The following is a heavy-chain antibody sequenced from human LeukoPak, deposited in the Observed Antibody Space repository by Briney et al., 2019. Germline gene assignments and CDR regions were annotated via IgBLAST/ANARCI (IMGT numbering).Heavy chain of an antibody. CDR2: ISYDGSNK. CDR3: AKDQIWRGYDPPTTSFDY. J-gene: IGHJ4*02. V-gene: IGHV3-30*18. CDR1: GFTFSSYG. D-gene: IGHD5-12*01. Sequence: GRSLRLSCAASGFTFSSYGMHWVRQAPGKGLEWVAVISYDGSNKYYADSVKGRFTISRDNSKNTLYLQMNSLRAEDTALYYCAKDQIWRGYDPPTTSFDYWGQGTLVTVSS.